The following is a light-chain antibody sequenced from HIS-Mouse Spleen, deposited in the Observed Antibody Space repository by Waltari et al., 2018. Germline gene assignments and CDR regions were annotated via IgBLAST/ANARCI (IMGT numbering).Light chain of an antibody. J-gene: IGLJ2*01. CDR3: CSYAGSSTVV. CDR1: SSDVGSYNL. V-gene: IGLV2-23*01. CDR2: EGS. Sequence: QSALTQPASVSGSPGQSNTISCTGTSSDVGSYNLVSWYQQHPGKAPKLMLYEGSRRPSGVSNRFSGSKSGNTASLTISGLQAEDEADYYCCSYAGSSTVVFGGGTKLTVL.